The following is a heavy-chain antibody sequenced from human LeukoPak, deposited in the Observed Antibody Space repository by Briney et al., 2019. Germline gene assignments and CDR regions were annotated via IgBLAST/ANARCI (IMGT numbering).Heavy chain of an antibody. J-gene: IGHJ4*02. CDR3: ATRSLSAGWNY. CDR2: IYDGGST. CDR1: TLTVSNKY. Sequence: GGCLRLSCAASTLTVSNKYMTCVRQAPGKWLEWVSIIYDGGSTYYVDSVKGRFTISRDNSKNTLYLQMNSRRAEDTALYYCATRSLSAGWNYWGQGTLVIVSS. D-gene: IGHD3-16*02. V-gene: IGHV3-53*01.